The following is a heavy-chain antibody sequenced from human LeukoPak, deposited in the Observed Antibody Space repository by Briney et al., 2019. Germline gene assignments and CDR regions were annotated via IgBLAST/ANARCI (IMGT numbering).Heavy chain of an antibody. Sequence: SSETLSLTCTVSSYSISSGYYWGWIRQPPGKGLEWIGSIYHSGSTYYNPSLKSRVTISVDTSKNQFSLKLSSVTAADTAVYYCARNWQYYDSSGYARWDAFDIWGQGTMVTVSS. D-gene: IGHD3-22*01. J-gene: IGHJ3*02. CDR3: ARNWQYYDSSGYARWDAFDI. CDR1: SYSISSGYY. CDR2: IYHSGST. V-gene: IGHV4-38-2*02.